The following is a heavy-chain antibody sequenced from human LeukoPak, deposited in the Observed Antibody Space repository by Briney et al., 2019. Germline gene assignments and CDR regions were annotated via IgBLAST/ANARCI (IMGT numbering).Heavy chain of an antibody. CDR2: INPNSGGT. Sequence: ASVKVSCKASGYTFTGYYMHWVRQAPGQGLEWMGWINPNSGGTNYAQKFQGRVTMTRDTSISTAYMELSRLRSDDTAVYYCAREGYCSSTSCYAWFDPWGQGTLVTVSS. J-gene: IGHJ5*02. V-gene: IGHV1-2*02. CDR1: GYTFTGYY. D-gene: IGHD2-2*01. CDR3: AREGYCSSTSCYAWFDP.